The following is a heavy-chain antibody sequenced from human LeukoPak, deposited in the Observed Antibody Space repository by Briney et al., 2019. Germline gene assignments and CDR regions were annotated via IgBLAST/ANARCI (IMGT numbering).Heavy chain of an antibody. CDR2: IYHSGST. Sequence: SETLSLTCAVSGGSISSGGYSWSWIRQPPGKGLEWIGYIYHSGSTYYNPSLKSRVTISVDRSKNQFSLKLSSVTAADTAVYYCARYYDSRYWFDPWGQGTLVTVSS. V-gene: IGHV4-30-2*01. J-gene: IGHJ5*02. CDR3: ARYYDSRYWFDP. CDR1: GGSISSGGYS. D-gene: IGHD3-22*01.